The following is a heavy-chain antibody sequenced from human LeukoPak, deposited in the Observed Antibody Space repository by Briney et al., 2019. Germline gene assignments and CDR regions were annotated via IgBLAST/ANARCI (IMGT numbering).Heavy chain of an antibody. CDR2: ISAYNGNT. J-gene: IGHJ4*02. CDR3: ARGIAAAGTKTFDY. D-gene: IGHD6-13*01. CDR1: GYTFTSYG. V-gene: IGHV1-18*01. Sequence: ASVKVSCKASGYTFTSYGIIWVRQAPGQGLEWMGWISAYNGNTNYAQKLQGRVTMTTDTSTSTAYMELRSLRSDDTAVYYCARGIAAAGTKTFDYWGQGTLVTVSS.